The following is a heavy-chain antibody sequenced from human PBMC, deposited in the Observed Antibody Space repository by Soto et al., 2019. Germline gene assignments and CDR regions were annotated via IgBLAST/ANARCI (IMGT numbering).Heavy chain of an antibody. J-gene: IGHJ5*02. V-gene: IGHV3-13*01. CDR2: IGTLSDT. D-gene: IGHD3-10*01. Sequence: DVQLVESGGGLVQPGGSLRLPCAGSGFTFSTFDIHWVRQAPGKGPEWVSGIGTLSDTFYAASVQGRFTISRQNAKNSVYLQMNSLRAGDTAFYYCARGRSFSYDSTPPPMFDPWGQGTLVTVSS. CDR3: ARGRSFSYDSTPPPMFDP. CDR1: GFTFSTFD.